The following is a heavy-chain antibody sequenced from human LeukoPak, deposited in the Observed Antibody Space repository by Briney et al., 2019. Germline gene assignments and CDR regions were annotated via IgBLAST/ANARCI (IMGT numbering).Heavy chain of an antibody. CDR3: AKDQGPSYSGSYWGIDY. CDR2: ISWNSGSI. D-gene: IGHD1-26*01. J-gene: IGHJ4*02. CDR1: GFTFDDYA. V-gene: IGHV3-9*01. Sequence: GGSLRLSCAASGFTFDDYAMHWVRQAPGKGLEWVSGISWNSGSIGYADSVKGRFTISRDNAKNSLYLQMNSLRAEDTALYYCAKDQGPSYSGSYWGIDYWGQGTLVTVSS.